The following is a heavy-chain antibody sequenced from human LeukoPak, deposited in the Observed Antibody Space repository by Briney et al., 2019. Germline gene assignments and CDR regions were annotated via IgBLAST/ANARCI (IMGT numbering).Heavy chain of an antibody. V-gene: IGHV3-30*03. CDR1: GFTLSSYG. J-gene: IGHJ4*02. CDR3: ARDRDFGVVTPWCDY. CDR2: ISYDGNTK. D-gene: IGHD3-3*01. Sequence: SGRSLRLSCAASGFTLSSYGMQWVRQAPGKGLEWVAIISYDGNTKCYGDSVRGRFTISRDNSKNTVYLQMSSLRADDTAIYYCARDRDFGVVTPWCDYWGQGILVTVSS.